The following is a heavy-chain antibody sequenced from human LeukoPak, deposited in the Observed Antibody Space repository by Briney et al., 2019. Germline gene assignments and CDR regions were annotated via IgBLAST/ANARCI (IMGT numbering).Heavy chain of an antibody. V-gene: IGHV4-59*01. Sequence: SETLSLTCTVSGDSINKYFWSWLLQSPGKGLEWIGYISHIGRTNYNPSLKSRVTISIDTSKNQFSLKLRSVTAADTAVYYCARDLVTVTKGFDIWGQGTMVSVSS. CDR1: GDSINKYF. CDR3: ARDLVTVTKGFDI. J-gene: IGHJ3*02. CDR2: ISHIGRT. D-gene: IGHD4-17*01.